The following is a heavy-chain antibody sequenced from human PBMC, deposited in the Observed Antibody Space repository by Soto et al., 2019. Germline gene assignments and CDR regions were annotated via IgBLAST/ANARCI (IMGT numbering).Heavy chain of an antibody. D-gene: IGHD2-2*01. V-gene: IGHV3-30*18. Sequence: PGGSLRLSCAASGFTFSSYGMHWVRQAPGKGLEWVAVISYDGSNKYYADSVKGRFTIYRDNSKNTLYLQMNSLRAEDTAVYYCAKDLKEVVPAARLFDYWGQGTLVTVSS. CDR2: ISYDGSNK. CDR3: AKDLKEVVPAARLFDY. J-gene: IGHJ4*02. CDR1: GFTFSSYG.